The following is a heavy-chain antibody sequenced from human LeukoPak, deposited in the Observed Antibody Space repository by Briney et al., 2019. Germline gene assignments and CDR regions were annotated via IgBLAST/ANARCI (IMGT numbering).Heavy chain of an antibody. CDR3: VRVTGGVFDY. D-gene: IGHD2-8*02. Sequence: SQTLSLTCAISGASVSSNTVTWNWIRQSPSRGLEWLGRTYYRSKWSNDYAVSVKSRIIINPDTSKNQFSLQLDSVTPEDTAVYYCVRVTGGVFDYWGPGTLVTVSS. CDR2: TYYRSKWSN. V-gene: IGHV6-1*01. J-gene: IGHJ4*02. CDR1: GASVSSNTVT.